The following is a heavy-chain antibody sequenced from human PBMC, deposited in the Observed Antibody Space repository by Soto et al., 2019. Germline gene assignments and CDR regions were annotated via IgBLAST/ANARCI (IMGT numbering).Heavy chain of an antibody. Sequence: QVQLVQSGAEVKKPGASVKVSCKASGYSFTSYDINWVRQATGQGLEWMGWMNPNSGNTGYAQKSQXXVTMTTNTPISTAYMELSSLSSEDTAVYYSAREQQVRGFDPWGQGPLVTVSS. CDR3: AREQQVRGFDP. D-gene: IGHD6-13*01. CDR1: GYSFTSYD. CDR2: MNPNSGNT. V-gene: IGHV1-8*01. J-gene: IGHJ5*02.